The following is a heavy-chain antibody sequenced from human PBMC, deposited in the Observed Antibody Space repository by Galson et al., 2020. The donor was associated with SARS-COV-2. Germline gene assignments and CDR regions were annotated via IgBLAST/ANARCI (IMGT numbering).Heavy chain of an antibody. CDR1: GDSITSGDYY. J-gene: IGHJ4*02. CDR2: IHHSGNT. D-gene: IGHD3-16*01. CDR3: ARVTFGPVKLFDY. Sequence: SETLSLTCSVSGDSITSGDYYWNWIRQHPGKGLEWIGYIHHSGNTYYSSSLKSRLIIAIDTSKNQFSLNFSPVTADDTAIYYCARVTFGPVKLFDYWGRGTLVTVSS. V-gene: IGHV4-31*03.